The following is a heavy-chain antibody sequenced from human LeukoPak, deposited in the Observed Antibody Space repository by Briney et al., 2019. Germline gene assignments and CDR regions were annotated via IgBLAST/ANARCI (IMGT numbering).Heavy chain of an antibody. Sequence: ASVKVSCKASGHSFTNFAMHWVRQAPGQRLEWMGWINAANGNTRYSQEFQGRVTITGDTSASTAYMELSSLRSEDTAVYYCARDLVRGVPLDYWGQGTLVTVSS. J-gene: IGHJ4*02. CDR3: ARDLVRGVPLDY. V-gene: IGHV1-3*01. D-gene: IGHD3-10*01. CDR2: INAANGNT. CDR1: GHSFTNFA.